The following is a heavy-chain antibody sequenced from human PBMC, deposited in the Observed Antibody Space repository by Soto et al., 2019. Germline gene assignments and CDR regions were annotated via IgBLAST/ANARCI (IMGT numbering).Heavy chain of an antibody. CDR3: ARGNTDSSSFSVDY. V-gene: IGHV4-34*01. J-gene: IGHJ4*02. D-gene: IGHD6-6*01. Sequence: SETLSLTCAVYGGSFSGYYWSWIRQPPGKGLEWIGEINHSGSTNYNPSLKSRVTISVDTSKNQFSLKLSSVTAADTAVYYCARGNTDSSSFSVDYWGQGTLVTVSS. CDR1: GGSFSGYY. CDR2: INHSGST.